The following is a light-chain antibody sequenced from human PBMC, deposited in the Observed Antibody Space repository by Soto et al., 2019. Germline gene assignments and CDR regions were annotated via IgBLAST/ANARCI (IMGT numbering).Light chain of an antibody. J-gene: IGKJ3*01. CDR3: QHFNSYTFT. Sequence: AIQLTQSPSSLSASVGDRVTITCRASKGISSALAWYQQKPGKAPKLLIYDASSLESGVPSRFSGSGSGTDFTLTISILQPEDVATYYCQHFNSYTFTFGPGTKVDIK. V-gene: IGKV1-13*02. CDR2: DAS. CDR1: KGISSA.